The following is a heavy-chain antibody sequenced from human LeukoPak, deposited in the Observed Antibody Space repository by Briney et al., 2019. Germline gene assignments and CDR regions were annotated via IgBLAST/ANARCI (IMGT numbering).Heavy chain of an antibody. V-gene: IGHV3-74*01. J-gene: IGHJ4*02. D-gene: IGHD3-3*01. Sequence: GGSLRLSCAASGFTFSSYWMHWVRQAPGRGPVWVARTNRDGSSTAYADSVKGRFTISKDNAKNTLYLLMNSLRAEDTAVYYCARDSVEWYIFDYWGQGTLVTVSS. CDR3: ARDSVEWYIFDY. CDR1: GFTFSSYW. CDR2: TNRDGSST.